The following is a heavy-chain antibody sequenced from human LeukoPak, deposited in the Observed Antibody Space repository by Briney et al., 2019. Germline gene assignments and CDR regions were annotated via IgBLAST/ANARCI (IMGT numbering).Heavy chain of an antibody. CDR1: GFTFSSYE. V-gene: IGHV3-21*05. J-gene: IGHJ4*02. D-gene: IGHD6-19*01. Sequence: GGSLRLSCAASGFTFSSYEMNWVRQAPGKGLEWVSYISSSSSYIYYADSVKGRFTISRDNAKNSLYLQMNSLRAEDTAVYYCAASIAVAGFDYWGQGTLVTVSS. CDR3: AASIAVAGFDY. CDR2: ISSSSSYI.